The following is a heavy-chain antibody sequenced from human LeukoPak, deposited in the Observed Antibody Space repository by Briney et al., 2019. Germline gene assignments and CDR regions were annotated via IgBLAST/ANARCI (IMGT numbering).Heavy chain of an antibody. D-gene: IGHD2-2*01. Sequence: GGSLRLSCAASGFTFSSYAMSWVRQAPGKGLEWVSAISGSGGSTYYADSVKGRFTISRDNSKNTLYLQMNSLRAEDTDVYYCAKSSGDIVVVPAAKVDYWGQGTLVTVSS. CDR1: GFTFSSYA. CDR2: ISGSGGST. J-gene: IGHJ4*02. V-gene: IGHV3-23*01. CDR3: AKSSGDIVVVPAAKVDY.